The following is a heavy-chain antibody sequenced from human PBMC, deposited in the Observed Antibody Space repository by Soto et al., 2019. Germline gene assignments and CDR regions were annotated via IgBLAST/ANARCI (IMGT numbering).Heavy chain of an antibody. D-gene: IGHD2-21*01. CDR2: ISAYNGNT. CDR1: GYTFTSYG. V-gene: IGHV1-18*01. Sequence: QVQLVQSGAEVKKPGASVKVSCKSSGYTFTSYGISWVRQAPGQGLEWMGWISAYNGNTKYAQKLQGRVTMTTDTSTSIVYMELRSLRSDDTAVYYCARDQSYGGAVDYWGQGTLVTVSS. CDR3: ARDQSYGGAVDY. J-gene: IGHJ4*02.